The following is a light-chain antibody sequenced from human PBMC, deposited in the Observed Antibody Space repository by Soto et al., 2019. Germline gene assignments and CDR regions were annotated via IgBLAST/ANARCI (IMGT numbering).Light chain of an antibody. V-gene: IGLV2-14*01. CDR3: TSLTTSTTMK. CDR1: SSDVGAYNY. CDR2: DVN. J-gene: IGLJ2*01. Sequence: QSALTQPASVSGSPGQSITISCTGTSSDVGAYNYVSWYQQHPGKAPKLMIYDVNIRPSGVSNLFAGSKSGNTASLTISGIKADDEADYYCTSLTTSTTMKFGGGTKVTVL.